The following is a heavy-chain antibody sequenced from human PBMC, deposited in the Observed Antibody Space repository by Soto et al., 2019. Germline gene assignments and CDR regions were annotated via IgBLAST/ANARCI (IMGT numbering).Heavy chain of an antibody. CDR1: GGSFSGYY. D-gene: IGHD6-13*01. Sequence: QVQLQQWGAGLLKPSETLSLTCAVYGGSFSGYYWSWIRQPPGKGLEWIGEINHSGGTNYNPSLKSRVTISVDTSKNQFSLKLSSVTAADTAVYYCARTYSSSWSPFGYWGQGTLVTVSS. CDR2: INHSGGT. V-gene: IGHV4-34*01. J-gene: IGHJ4*02. CDR3: ARTYSSSWSPFGY.